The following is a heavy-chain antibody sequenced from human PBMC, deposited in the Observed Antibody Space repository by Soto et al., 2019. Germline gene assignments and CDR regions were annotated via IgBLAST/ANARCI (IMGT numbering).Heavy chain of an antibody. D-gene: IGHD3-3*01. CDR1: GFTFSSYS. Sequence: GGSLRLSCAASGFTFSSYSMNWVRQAPGKGLEWVSSISSSSSYIYYADSVKGRFTISRDNAKNSLYLQMNSLRAEDTAVYYCARANVEYYDFWSGPLRGDAFDICGQGTMVTVSS. J-gene: IGHJ3*02. CDR2: ISSSSSYI. V-gene: IGHV3-21*01. CDR3: ARANVEYYDFWSGPLRGDAFDI.